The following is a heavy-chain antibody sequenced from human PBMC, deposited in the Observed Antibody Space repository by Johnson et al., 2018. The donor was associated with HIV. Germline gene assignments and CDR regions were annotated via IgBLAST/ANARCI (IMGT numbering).Heavy chain of an antibody. V-gene: IGHV3-20*04. CDR1: GFTFDDYG. D-gene: IGHD3-22*01. CDR3: ARDISPDDSGAYYHDAFDI. CDR2: INWNGGST. J-gene: IGHJ3*02. Sequence: VQLVESGGGLVQPGGSLRLSCAASGFTFDDYGMSWVRQGPGKGLEWVSGINWNGGSTGYGDSVKGRFTISRDNSKNTLYLQMNSLRAEDTAGYYFARDISPDDSGAYYHDAFDIWGQGTMVTVSS.